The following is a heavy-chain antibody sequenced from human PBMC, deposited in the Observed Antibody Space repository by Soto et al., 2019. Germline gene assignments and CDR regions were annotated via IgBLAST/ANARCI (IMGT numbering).Heavy chain of an antibody. Sequence: GGSLRLSCAASGFTFSSYSMNWVRQAPGKGLEWVSSISSSSSYIYYADSVKGRFTFSRDNAKNSLYLQMNSLRAEDTAVYYCARESEYSGYVNFDYWGQGTLVTVSS. V-gene: IGHV3-21*01. CDR2: ISSSSSYI. CDR3: ARESEYSGYVNFDY. CDR1: GFTFSSYS. D-gene: IGHD5-12*01. J-gene: IGHJ4*02.